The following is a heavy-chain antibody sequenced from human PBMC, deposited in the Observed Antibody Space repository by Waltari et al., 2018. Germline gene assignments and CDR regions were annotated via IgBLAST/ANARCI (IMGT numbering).Heavy chain of an antibody. CDR3: ARGACSDTSCYANYYYMDV. CDR1: GGSFSDYY. V-gene: IGHV4-34*01. J-gene: IGHJ6*03. CDR2: INRGGST. D-gene: IGHD2-2*01. Sequence: QVQLQQWGAGLLKPSETLSLTCAVYGGSFSDYYWTWIRQPPGKGLGGIGEINRGGSTSYTASLKGRVPISVDSSQTQFYLRLTSVAAADTAVYYCARGACSDTSCYANYYYMDVWGKGTAVTVSS.